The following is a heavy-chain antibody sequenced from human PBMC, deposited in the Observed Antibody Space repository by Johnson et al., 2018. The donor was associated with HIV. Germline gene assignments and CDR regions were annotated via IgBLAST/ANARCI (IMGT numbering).Heavy chain of an antibody. Sequence: VQLVESGGGVVQPGGSLRLSCAASGFTFDDYAMHWVRQTPGKGLEWVSGISWNTGSIGYVDSVKGRFTISRDNAKNSLYLQMNSVRDDDTAVYYCARGQWLVPGALYSWGQGTMVTVSS. V-gene: IGHV3-9*01. CDR2: ISWNTGSI. J-gene: IGHJ3*02. CDR3: ARGQWLVPGALYS. CDR1: GFTFDDYA. D-gene: IGHD6-19*01.